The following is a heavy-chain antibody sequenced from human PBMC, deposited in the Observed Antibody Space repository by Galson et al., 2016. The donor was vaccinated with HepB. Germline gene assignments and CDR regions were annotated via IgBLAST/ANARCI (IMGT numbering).Heavy chain of an antibody. Sequence: SLRLSCAASGFTFSSYKVHWVRQALGKGLDWVAVILYDGSDKYYADSVKGRFTISRDNSKNTLYLQMNSLSAEDTAVYYSARDQYVRGSGWYSASGCWGQGTLVTVSS. CDR2: ILYDGSDK. J-gene: IGHJ4*02. V-gene: IGHV3-30*04. D-gene: IGHD6-13*01. CDR3: ARDQYVRGSGWYSASGC. CDR1: GFTFSSYK.